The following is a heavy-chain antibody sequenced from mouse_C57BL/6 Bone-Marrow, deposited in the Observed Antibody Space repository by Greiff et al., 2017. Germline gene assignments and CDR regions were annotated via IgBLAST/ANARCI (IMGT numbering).Heavy chain of an antibody. J-gene: IGHJ4*01. CDR2: IDPSDSYT. Sequence: QVQLQQSGAELVMPGASVKLSCKASGYTFTSYWMHWVKQRPGQGLEWIGEIDPSDSYTNYNQKFKGKSTLTVDKSSSTAYMQLSSLTSEDSAVYYCARSSVLLRRYYYAMDYWGQGTSVTVSS. CDR1: GYTFTSYW. D-gene: IGHD1-1*01. CDR3: ARSSVLLRRYYYAMDY. V-gene: IGHV1-69*01.